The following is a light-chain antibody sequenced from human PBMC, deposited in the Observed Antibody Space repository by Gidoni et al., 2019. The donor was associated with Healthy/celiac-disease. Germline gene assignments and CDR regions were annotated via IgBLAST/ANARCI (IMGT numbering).Light chain of an antibody. Sequence: EIVLTQLPATLSLSPGERATPSCRASQSVSSYLAWYQQKPGQAPRLLIYDASNRATGIPARFSGSGSGTDFTLTISSLEPEDFAVYYCQQRSNWPPSLTFGGGTKVEIK. J-gene: IGKJ4*01. CDR1: QSVSSY. CDR3: QQRSNWPPSLT. CDR2: DAS. V-gene: IGKV3-11*01.